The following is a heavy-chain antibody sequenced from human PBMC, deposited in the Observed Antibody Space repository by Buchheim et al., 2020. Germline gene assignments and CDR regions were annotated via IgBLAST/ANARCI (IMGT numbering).Heavy chain of an antibody. CDR2: IYTSGST. Sequence: QVQLQESGPGLVKPSQTLSLTCTVSGGSISSGSYYWSWIRQPAGKGLEWIGRIYTSGSTNYNPSLKSRVPISVDTSKKQLSLKLSSVTAADTAVYYCARESSGWSGKLWDWYFDLWGRGTL. D-gene: IGHD6-19*01. J-gene: IGHJ2*01. CDR1: GGSISSGSYY. CDR3: ARESSGWSGKLWDWYFDL. V-gene: IGHV4-61*02.